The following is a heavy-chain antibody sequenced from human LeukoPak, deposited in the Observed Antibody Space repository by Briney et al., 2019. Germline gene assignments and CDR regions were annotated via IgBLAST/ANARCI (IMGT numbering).Heavy chain of an antibody. CDR1: GYTLSDLA. Sequence: GASVTVSFKVSGYTLSDLAMHWVRQAPGKGLEWMGGLHPEDGEAIYAQPLQGRVTMTEDTSTDTAYMELSSLRSEDTAVYYCATRNFGDYGAFDIWGQGTMVTVSS. CDR3: ATRNFGDYGAFDI. CDR2: LHPEDGEA. D-gene: IGHD4-17*01. J-gene: IGHJ3*02. V-gene: IGHV1-24*01.